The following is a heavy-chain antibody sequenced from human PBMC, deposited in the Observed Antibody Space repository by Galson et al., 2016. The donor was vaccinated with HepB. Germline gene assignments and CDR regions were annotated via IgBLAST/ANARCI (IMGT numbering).Heavy chain of an antibody. D-gene: IGHD4/OR15-4a*01. J-gene: IGHJ3*02. CDR2: IRGGDGHT. CDR1: GFSFSGHA. CDR3: AKVVYTNYVRVHGLDI. V-gene: IGHV3-23*01. Sequence: SLRLSCAASGFSFSGHALRWVRQAPGKGLEWVSNIRGGDGHTSYADSVKGRFTISRDNSKNTLYLQMNSLRAEDAAVYYCAKVVYTNYVRVHGLDIWGQGQMITVSS.